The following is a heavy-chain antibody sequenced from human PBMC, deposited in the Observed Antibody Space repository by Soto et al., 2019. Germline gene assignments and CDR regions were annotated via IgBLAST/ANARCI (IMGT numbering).Heavy chain of an antibody. V-gene: IGHV3-33*01. J-gene: IGHJ3*02. CDR1: GFTFSSYG. D-gene: IGHD2-2*01. CDR3: ARDPLSSQPEMVVVPAAMADDAFDI. CDR2: IWYDGSNK. Sequence: QVQLVESGGGVVQPGRSLRLSCAASGFTFSSYGMHWVRQAPGKGLEWVAVIWYDGSNKYYADSVKGRFTISRDNSKNTLYLQMNSLRAEDTAVYYCARDPLSSQPEMVVVPAAMADDAFDIWGQGTMVTVSS.